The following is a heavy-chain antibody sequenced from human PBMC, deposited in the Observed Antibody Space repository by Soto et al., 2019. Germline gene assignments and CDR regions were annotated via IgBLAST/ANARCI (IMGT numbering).Heavy chain of an antibody. CDR3: ARDRDYRFDY. V-gene: IGHV1-18*01. Sequence: QVPLVQSGAEVKKPGASVKVSCKASGYTFTTNGISWVRQAPGQGLEWMGWISAYNGNTNYAQKFQGRVSMTTDTSTRTAYMELRSLRSDDTAVYYCARDRDYRFDYWGQGTLVTVSS. CDR1: GYTFTTNG. D-gene: IGHD4-4*01. CDR2: ISAYNGNT. J-gene: IGHJ4*02.